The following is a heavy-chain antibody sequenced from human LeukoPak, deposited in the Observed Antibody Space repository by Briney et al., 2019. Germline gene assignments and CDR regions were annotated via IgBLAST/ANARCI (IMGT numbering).Heavy chain of an antibody. D-gene: IGHD6-19*01. CDR3: ARHIAVSDYYYYGMDV. J-gene: IGHJ6*02. CDR2: INHSGST. CDR1: GGSFSGYY. V-gene: IGHV4-34*01. Sequence: SETLSLTCAVYGGSFSGYYWSWIRQPPGKGLEWIGEINHSGSTNYNPSLKSRVTISVDTSKNQFSLKLSSVTAADTAVYYCARHIAVSDYYYYGMDVWGQGTTVTVSS.